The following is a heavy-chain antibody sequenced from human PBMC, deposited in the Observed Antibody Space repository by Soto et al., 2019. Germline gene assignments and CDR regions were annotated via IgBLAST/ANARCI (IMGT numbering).Heavy chain of an antibody. CDR2: IYDSGTI. J-gene: IGHJ5*02. CDR1: GGSVSGYY. CDR3: GRAGVATIYPGKTGFDP. Sequence: PSETLSLTCTVSGGSVSGYYWSWIRQSPENGLQWIVYIYDSGTINYNPSLKSRITVSVDASKNQFSLNLSSVTAADTAMYYCGRAGVATIYPGKTGFDPWARETLAPVSS. D-gene: IGHD5-12*01. V-gene: IGHV4-59*08.